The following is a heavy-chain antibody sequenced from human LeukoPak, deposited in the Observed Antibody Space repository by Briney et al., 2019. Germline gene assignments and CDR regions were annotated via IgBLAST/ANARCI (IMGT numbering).Heavy chain of an antibody. J-gene: IGHJ4*02. CDR3: ARDTGYYDRSGIFDY. V-gene: IGHV4-59*01. CDR1: GGSISNYY. Sequence: SETLSLTCTVSGGSISNYYWSWIRQPPGKGLEWIGDVYYTGSTNYNPSLESRVTISIHTSKNQFSLRLISVTAADTAIYYCARDTGYYDRSGIFDYWGQGTLVTVSS. CDR2: VYYTGST. D-gene: IGHD3-22*01.